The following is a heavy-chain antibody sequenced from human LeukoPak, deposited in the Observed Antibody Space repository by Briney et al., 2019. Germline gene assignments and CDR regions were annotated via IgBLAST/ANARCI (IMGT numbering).Heavy chain of an antibody. CDR3: AKGQGSYYDSSGYYLFDY. CDR1: GFTFSSYG. V-gene: IGHV3-30*18. D-gene: IGHD3-22*01. J-gene: IGHJ4*02. CDR2: MSYDGSNK. Sequence: GGSLRLSCAASGFTFSSYGMHWVRQAPGKGLEWVAVMSYDGSNKYYADSVKGRFTISRDNSKNTLYLQMNSLRAEDTAVYYCAKGQGSYYDSSGYYLFDYWGQGTLVTVSS.